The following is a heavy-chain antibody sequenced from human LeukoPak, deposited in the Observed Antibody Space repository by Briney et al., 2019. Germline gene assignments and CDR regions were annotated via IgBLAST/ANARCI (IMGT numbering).Heavy chain of an antibody. CDR3: AREGYCGGDCYSNYFDY. CDR1: GVTFSSYA. J-gene: IGHJ4*02. Sequence: PGRSLRLSCAVSGVTFSSYAMHWVRQAPGKGLEWVAVISYDGSNKYYADSVKGRFTISRDNSKNTLYLQMNSLRAEDTAVYYCAREGYCGGDCYSNYFDYWGQGTLVTVSS. CDR2: ISYDGSNK. D-gene: IGHD2-21*02. V-gene: IGHV3-30-3*01.